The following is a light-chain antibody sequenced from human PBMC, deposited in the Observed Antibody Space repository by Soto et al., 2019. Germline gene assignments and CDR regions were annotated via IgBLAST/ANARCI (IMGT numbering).Light chain of an antibody. J-gene: IGKJ1*01. Sequence: EIVLPHSPATPPVPPGAWATLSCTASQSVRSNLAWYQQRPGQAPRLLIYAASTRATGIPARFSGSGSGTEFTLIIDSLQSEDFAVYYCQQYNNWPRTFGQGTKVDIK. CDR2: AAS. V-gene: IGKV3-15*01. CDR3: QQYNNWPRT. CDR1: QSVRSN.